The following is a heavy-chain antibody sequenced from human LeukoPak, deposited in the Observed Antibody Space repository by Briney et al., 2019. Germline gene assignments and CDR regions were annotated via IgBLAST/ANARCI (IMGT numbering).Heavy chain of an antibody. CDR3: AKDLLRTIVVITAAGYFFDY. Sequence: GGSLRLSCAASGFTFRSYGMSWVRQAPGRGLGWVSGISGSGGSTYYADSARGRFTISRDNAKNTLYLQMNSLRAEDTAVYYCAKDLLRTIVVITAAGYFFDYWGQGTLVTVSS. V-gene: IGHV3-23*01. D-gene: IGHD3-22*01. CDR2: ISGSGGST. CDR1: GFTFRSYG. J-gene: IGHJ4*02.